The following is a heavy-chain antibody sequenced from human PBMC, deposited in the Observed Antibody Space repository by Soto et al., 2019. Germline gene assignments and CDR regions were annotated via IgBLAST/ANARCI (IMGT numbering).Heavy chain of an antibody. V-gene: IGHV3-30-3*01. Sequence: GGSLRLSCAASGFTFSSYAMHWVRQAPGKGLEWVAVISYDGSNKYYADSVKGRFTISRDNSKNTLYLQMNSLRAEDTAVYYCARDPLAGEQVAYCGGDCSYYFDYWGQGTLGTVSS. D-gene: IGHD2-21*02. CDR1: GFTFSSYA. CDR2: ISYDGSNK. CDR3: ARDPLAGEQVAYCGGDCSYYFDY. J-gene: IGHJ4*02.